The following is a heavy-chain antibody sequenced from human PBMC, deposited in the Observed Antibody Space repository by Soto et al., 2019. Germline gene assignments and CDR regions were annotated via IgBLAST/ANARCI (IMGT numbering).Heavy chain of an antibody. D-gene: IGHD1-7*01. Sequence: LRLSCAASGFTFSGSSMHWVRQASGKGLEWVGRIRSKANSYATAYAASVKGRFTISRDDSKNTAYLQMNSLKTEDTAVYYCTNSGTTGGYWGQGTLVTVSS. CDR3: TNSGTTGGY. J-gene: IGHJ4*02. V-gene: IGHV3-73*01. CDR1: GFTFSGSS. CDR2: IRSKANSYAT.